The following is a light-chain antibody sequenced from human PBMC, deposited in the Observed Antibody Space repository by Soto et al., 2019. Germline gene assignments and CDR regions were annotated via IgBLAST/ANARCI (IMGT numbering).Light chain of an antibody. Sequence: EVVMTQSPVTLSVSPGGRATLSCRASQSVSSDLAWYQQKPGQAPRLLIYGSSTRATGVPDRFIGSGSGTEFTLTISSLQSEDCAVYYCQQYNNWPPYTFGQGIKLEIK. V-gene: IGKV3-15*01. CDR3: QQYNNWPPYT. CDR2: GSS. J-gene: IGKJ2*01. CDR1: QSVSSD.